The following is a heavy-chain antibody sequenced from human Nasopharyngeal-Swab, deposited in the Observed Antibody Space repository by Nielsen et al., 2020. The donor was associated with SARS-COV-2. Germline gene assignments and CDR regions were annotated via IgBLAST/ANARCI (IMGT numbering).Heavy chain of an antibody. Sequence: VRQAPGKGLEWVAVISYDGSNKYYADSVKGRFTISRDISKNTLYLQMNSLRTEDTAVYYCARDRAHLWCGAYYYYGMDVWGQGTTVTVSS. CDR2: ISYDGSNK. V-gene: IGHV3-30-3*01. CDR3: ARDRAHLWCGAYYYYGMDV. D-gene: IGHD3-10*01. J-gene: IGHJ6*02.